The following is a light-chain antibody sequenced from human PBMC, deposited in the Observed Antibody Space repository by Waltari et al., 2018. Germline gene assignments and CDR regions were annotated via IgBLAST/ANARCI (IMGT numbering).Light chain of an antibody. Sequence: QSALTQPASVSGSPGQSITISCTGTSSDVGTYKFVSCYHQHPGKVPKLIIYDATHRRSGVSSRFSGSKSGNTASLTISGLQAEDEGDYYCNSYTTSGTVVFGGGTKLTVL. J-gene: IGLJ2*01. CDR2: DAT. V-gene: IGLV2-14*03. CDR1: SSDVGTYKF. CDR3: NSYTTSGTVV.